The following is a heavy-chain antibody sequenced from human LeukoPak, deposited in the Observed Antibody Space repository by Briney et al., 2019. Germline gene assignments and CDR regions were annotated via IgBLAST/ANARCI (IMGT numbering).Heavy chain of an antibody. CDR3: AKGGDGYNPIVDY. V-gene: IGHV3-74*01. CDR1: GNYW. D-gene: IGHD5-24*01. J-gene: IGHJ4*02. Sequence: GGSLRLSCAASGNYWMHWVRQAPGEGLVWVSHINSDGSWTSYADSVKGRFTISRDNSKNTLYLQMNSLRAEDTAVYYCAKGGDGYNPIVDYWGQGTLVTVSS. CDR2: INSDGSWT.